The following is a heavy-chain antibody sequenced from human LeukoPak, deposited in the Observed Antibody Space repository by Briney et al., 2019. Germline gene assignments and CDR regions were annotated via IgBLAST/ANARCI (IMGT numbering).Heavy chain of an antibody. CDR2: ISGSGGST. CDR3: AKDRRSYYYDSSGYTNWFDP. V-gene: IGHV3-23*01. Sequence: GGSLRLSCAASGFTFSSYAMSWVRQAPGKGLEWVSAISGSGGSTYYADSVEGRFTISRDNSKNTLYLQMNSLRAEDTAVYYCAKDRRSYYYDSSGYTNWFDPWGQGTLVTVSS. J-gene: IGHJ5*02. D-gene: IGHD3-22*01. CDR1: GFTFSSYA.